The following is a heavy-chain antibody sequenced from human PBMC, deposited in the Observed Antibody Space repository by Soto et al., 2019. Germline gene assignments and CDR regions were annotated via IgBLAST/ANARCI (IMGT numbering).Heavy chain of an antibody. CDR3: ARHTPAISISDH. J-gene: IGHJ1*01. Sequence: SDTLSVTCPITCLSIGSSSKYWGWIRQPPGKGLEWIGSIYYSGSTYYNPSLKSRVTISVDTSKNQFSLKLSSVTAADTAVYYCARHTPAISISDHWGQG. CDR2: IYYSGST. CDR1: CLSIGSSSKY. V-gene: IGHV4-39*01. D-gene: IGHD2-15*01.